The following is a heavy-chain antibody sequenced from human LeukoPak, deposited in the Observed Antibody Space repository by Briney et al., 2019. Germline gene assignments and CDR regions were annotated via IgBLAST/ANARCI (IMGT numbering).Heavy chain of an antibody. J-gene: IGHJ4*02. D-gene: IGHD4-17*01. CDR3: ATAPRGGDYEDY. Sequence: GGSLRLSCAASGFTFSNYGMHWVRQAPGKGLEWVAVIWCEGSNKYYADSVKGRFTISRDNSKNTLYMQMNSLRVEDTAVYYCATAPRGGDYEDYWGQGTLVTVSS. CDR2: IWCEGSNK. CDR1: GFTFSNYG. V-gene: IGHV3-33*01.